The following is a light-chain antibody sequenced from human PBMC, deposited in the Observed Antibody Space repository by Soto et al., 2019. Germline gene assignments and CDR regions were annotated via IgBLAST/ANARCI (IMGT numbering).Light chain of an antibody. CDR1: QSISSW. Sequence: DIQMTQSPSSLSASVGDRVTITCRASQSISSWLAWYQQKPGKAPKLLIYAASSLQSGVPSRFSGRGSGTDFTLTIKNLKREDFADYFCQQTYSNLWTFGQGTKVDI. J-gene: IGKJ1*01. V-gene: IGKV1-39*01. CDR3: QQTYSNLWT. CDR2: AAS.